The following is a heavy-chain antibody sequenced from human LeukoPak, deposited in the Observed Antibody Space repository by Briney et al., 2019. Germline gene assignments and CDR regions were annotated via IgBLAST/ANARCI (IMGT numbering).Heavy chain of an antibody. V-gene: IGHV3-9*01. D-gene: IGHD3-10*01. CDR3: AKDRGGGPQLGDAYDV. CDR1: GFPFDEHA. CDR2: ISYSSETI. Sequence: GISLTLSCAPSGFPFDEHAMHWVRQDPGKGLEWAPGISYSSETIGYVDSVKGRFTISRDNVRKSLYLQMNRLRIEDTALYYCAKDRGGGPQLGDAYDVWGQGTMVSVSS. J-gene: IGHJ3*01.